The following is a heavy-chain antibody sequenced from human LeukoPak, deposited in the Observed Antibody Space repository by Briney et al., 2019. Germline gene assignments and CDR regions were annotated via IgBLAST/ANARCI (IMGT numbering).Heavy chain of an antibody. D-gene: IGHD4-17*01. J-gene: IGHJ4*02. CDR3: AKDGPSSSVTYPWYFDY. Sequence: PGGSLRLSCAASGFTFSSYNMNWVRQAPGKGLEWVAFIRYDGSNTDYADSVKGRFTISRDNSKNTQYLQMNSLRSEDTGLYYCAKDGPSSSVTYPWYFDYWGQGTLVTVSS. CDR2: IRYDGSNT. CDR1: GFTFSSYN. V-gene: IGHV3-30*02.